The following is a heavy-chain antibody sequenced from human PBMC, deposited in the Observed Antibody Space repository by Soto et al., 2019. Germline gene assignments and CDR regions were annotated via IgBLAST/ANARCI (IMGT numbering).Heavy chain of an antibody. CDR1: GYNFNQYY. J-gene: IGHJ4*02. V-gene: IGHV1-46*02. Sequence: QVQLMQSGAEVRKPGASVRLSCETSGYNFNQYYIHWVRQAPGQGLEWMGIINLRGGTTEYAHKFRGRVTVTGETSTRTAYMELRSLRSDDTAIYFCARGPDDSDVPRWDYWCQGTLVTVSS. CDR2: INLRGGTT. CDR3: ARGPDDSDVPRWDY. D-gene: IGHD4-17*01.